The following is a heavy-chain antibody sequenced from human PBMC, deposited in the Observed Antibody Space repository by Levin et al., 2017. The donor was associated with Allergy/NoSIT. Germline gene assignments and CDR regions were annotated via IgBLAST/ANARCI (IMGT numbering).Heavy chain of an antibody. Sequence: SQTLSLTCTVSGGSISSGDDYWSWIRQPPGKGLEWIGYIYYSGSTYYNPSLKSRVTISVDTSKNQFSLKLSSVTAADTAVYYCASRIPAAGSYYYYYYGMDVWGQGTTVTVSS. V-gene: IGHV4-30-4*01. D-gene: IGHD6-13*01. J-gene: IGHJ6*02. CDR2: IYYSGST. CDR3: ASRIPAAGSYYYYYYGMDV. CDR1: GGSISSGDDY.